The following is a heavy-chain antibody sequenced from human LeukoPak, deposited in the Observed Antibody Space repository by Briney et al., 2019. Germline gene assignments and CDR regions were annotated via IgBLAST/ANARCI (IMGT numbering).Heavy chain of an antibody. D-gene: IGHD2-15*01. CDR3: AVNERRDEGWFPVRSPVGY. CDR2: ISGSGGST. CDR1: GFTFSSYA. V-gene: IGHV3-23*01. J-gene: IGHJ4*02. Sequence: PGGSLRLSCAATGFTFSSYAMSWVRQAPGKGLEWVSAISGSGGSTYYADPVKGRFTISRDNSKNTLYLQMNSLRAEDTAVYYCAVNERRDEGWFPVRSPVGYWGQGTLVTVSS.